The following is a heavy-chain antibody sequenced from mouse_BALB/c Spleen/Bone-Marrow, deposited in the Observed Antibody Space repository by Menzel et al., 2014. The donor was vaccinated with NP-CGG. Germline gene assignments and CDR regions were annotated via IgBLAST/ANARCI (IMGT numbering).Heavy chain of an antibody. CDR1: GYTFTSYW. J-gene: IGHJ4*01. Sequence: GAELVKPGASVKLSCKASGYTFTSYWMHWVKQRPGQGLEWIGEINPSNGRTNYNEKFKSKATLTVDKSSSTAYMQLSSLTSEDSAVYYCAREGNYYGSIAMDYWGQGTSVTVSS. D-gene: IGHD1-1*01. CDR2: INPSNGRT. V-gene: IGHV1S81*02. CDR3: AREGNYYGSIAMDY.